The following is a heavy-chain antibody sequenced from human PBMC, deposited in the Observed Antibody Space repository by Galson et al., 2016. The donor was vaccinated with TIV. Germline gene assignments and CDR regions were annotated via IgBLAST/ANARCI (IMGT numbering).Heavy chain of an antibody. V-gene: IGHV3-23*01. D-gene: IGHD2-8*02. Sequence: SLRLSCAASGFTFSSHAMSWVRPAPGRGLEWVSLISGSGAATSYADCAKGRFTISRDNSENTLYLQMNSLRAEDTAIYHCARGNSLLLPLLYFDSWGQGSLVTVSS. CDR2: ISGSGAAT. J-gene: IGHJ4*02. CDR1: GFTFSSHA. CDR3: ARGNSLLLPLLYFDS.